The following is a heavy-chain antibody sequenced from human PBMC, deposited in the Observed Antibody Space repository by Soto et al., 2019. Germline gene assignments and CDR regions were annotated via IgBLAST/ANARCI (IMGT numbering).Heavy chain of an antibody. CDR3: ARGPGTMAKIDY. CDR1: GGSISSGGYY. V-gene: IGHV4-31*03. Sequence: SETQSLTCTVSGGSISSGGYYWSWIRQHPGRGLEWIGYIYYSGSTYYNPSLKSRVTISVDTSKNQFSLKLSSVTAADTAVYYCARGPGTMAKIDYWGQGTLVTVSS. CDR2: IYYSGST. D-gene: IGHD3-10*01. J-gene: IGHJ4*02.